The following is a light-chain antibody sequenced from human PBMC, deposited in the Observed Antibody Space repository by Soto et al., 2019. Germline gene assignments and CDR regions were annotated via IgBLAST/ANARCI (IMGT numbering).Light chain of an antibody. CDR1: QSVDSTY. CDR3: QYYDSFRT. J-gene: IGKJ1*01. CDR2: GAS. V-gene: IGKV3-20*01. Sequence: EIVLTQSPGTLSLSPGERATLSCRVSQSVDSTYLTWYQQKPGQAPRLLIYGASGRATGIPDRFSGSGSGTDFTLTISRLEPEDFAVYFCQYYDSFRTFGQGTKVEIK.